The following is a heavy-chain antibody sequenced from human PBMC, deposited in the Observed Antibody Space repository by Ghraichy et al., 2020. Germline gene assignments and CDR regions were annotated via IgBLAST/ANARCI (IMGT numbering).Heavy chain of an antibody. Sequence: GGSLRLSCAASGFTFSNAWMSWVRQAPGKGLEWVGRIKSKTDGGTTDYAAPVKGRFTISRDDSKNTLYLQMNSLKTEDTAVYYCTTPYSGSEGDAFDIWGQGTMVTVSS. D-gene: IGHD1-26*01. J-gene: IGHJ3*02. CDR3: TTPYSGSEGDAFDI. CDR1: GFTFSNAW. V-gene: IGHV3-15*01. CDR2: IKSKTDGGTT.